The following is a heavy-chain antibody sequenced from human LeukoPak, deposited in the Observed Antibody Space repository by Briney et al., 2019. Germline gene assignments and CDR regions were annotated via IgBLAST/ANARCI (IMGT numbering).Heavy chain of an antibody. CDR1: GYTLTSYD. CDR2: MNPNSGNT. V-gene: IGHV1-8*01. CDR3: ARGGASMAARLIYGY. J-gene: IGHJ4*02. Sequence: ASVKVSCKASGYTLTSYDINWVRQATGQGLEWMGWMNPNSGNTGYAQKFQGRVTMTRNTSISTAYMELSSLRSEDTAVYYCARGGASMAARLIYGYWGQGTLVTVSS. D-gene: IGHD6-6*01.